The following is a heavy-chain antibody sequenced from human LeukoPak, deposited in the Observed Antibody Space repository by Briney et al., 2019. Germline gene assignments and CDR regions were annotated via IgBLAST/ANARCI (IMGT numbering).Heavy chain of an antibody. J-gene: IGHJ4*02. CDR2: IRSKAYGGTT. D-gene: IGHD3-3*01. CDR3: TTYYDFWSGSARDDY. CDR1: GFTFGDYA. Sequence: GGSLRLSCTASGFTFGDYAMSWVRQAPGKGLEWVGFIRSKAYGGTTEYAASVKGRFTISRDDSKSIAYLQMNSPKTEDTAVYYCTTYYDFWSGSARDDYWGQGTLVTVSS. V-gene: IGHV3-49*04.